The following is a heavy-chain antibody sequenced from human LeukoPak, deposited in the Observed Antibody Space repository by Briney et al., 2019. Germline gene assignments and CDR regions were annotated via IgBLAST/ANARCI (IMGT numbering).Heavy chain of an antibody. D-gene: IGHD2-21*02. J-gene: IGHJ5*02. V-gene: IGHV7-4-1*02. CDR1: GYTFTSYA. CDR2: INTNTGNP. CDR3: ARESHIEGYCGGDCGSWFDP. Sequence: ASVKVSCKASGYTFTSYAMNWVRQAPGQGLEWMGWINTNTGNPTYAQGFTGRFVFSLDTSVSTAYLQVSSLKAEDTAVYYCARESHIEGYCGGDCGSWFDPWGQGTLVTVSS.